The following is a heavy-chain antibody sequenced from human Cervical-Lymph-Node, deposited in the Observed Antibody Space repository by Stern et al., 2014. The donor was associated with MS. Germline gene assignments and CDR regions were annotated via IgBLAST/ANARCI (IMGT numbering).Heavy chain of an antibody. J-gene: IGHJ4*02. V-gene: IGHV1-2*04. CDR2: INPNSGGT. CDR3: AREKYYYDSSGYYPIDY. CDR1: GYTFTGYY. D-gene: IGHD3-22*01. Sequence: QVQLVQSGAEVKKPGASVKVSCKASGYTFTGYYMHWVRQAPGQGLEWMGWINPNSGGTNYAQKVQGWVTMTRDTSISTAYMELSRLRSDDTAVYYCAREKYYYDSSGYYPIDYWGQGTLVTVSS.